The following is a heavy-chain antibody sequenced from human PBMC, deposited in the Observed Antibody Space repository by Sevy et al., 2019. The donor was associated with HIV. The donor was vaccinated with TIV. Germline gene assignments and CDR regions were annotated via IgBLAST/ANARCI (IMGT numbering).Heavy chain of an antibody. CDR2: LYSAGSI. D-gene: IGHD3-10*01. J-gene: IGHJ5*02. V-gene: IGHV3-53*01. Sequence: GGSLRLSCAASGLTVSSNYMSWVRQAPGKGLEWVSTLYSAGSIFYAESVKGRFTISRDNSKNTLYLQMNSLRAEDTAVYYCARDPPKGSRGSWFDTWGQGTLVTVSS. CDR1: GLTVSSNY. CDR3: ARDPPKGSRGSWFDT.